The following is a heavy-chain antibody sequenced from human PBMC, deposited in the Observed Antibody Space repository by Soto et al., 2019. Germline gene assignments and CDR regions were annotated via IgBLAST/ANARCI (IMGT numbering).Heavy chain of an antibody. D-gene: IGHD3-10*01. V-gene: IGHV3-30*18. Sequence: GGSLRLSCAASGFTFSGYGMHWVRQAPGKGLEWVAVISYDGSNKYYADSVKGRFTISRDNSKNTLYLQMNSLRAEDTAVYYCAKDMVRGVIDPHDFDYWGQGTLVTVSS. CDR1: GFTFSGYG. CDR2: ISYDGSNK. CDR3: AKDMVRGVIDPHDFDY. J-gene: IGHJ4*02.